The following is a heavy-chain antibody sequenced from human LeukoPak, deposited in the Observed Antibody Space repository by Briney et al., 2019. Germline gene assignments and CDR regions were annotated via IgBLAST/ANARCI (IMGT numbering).Heavy chain of an antibody. V-gene: IGHV3-53*01. CDR1: GFGVSNNY. CDR3: AQARSSSGYGPLGLY. CDR2: IYSDGST. Sequence: PGGSLRLSCAASGFGVSNNYMSWVRQAPGKGLEFVSVIYSDGSTYYADSVKGRFTISRDNSKNTLYLQMTSLGAEDTAVYYCAQARSSSGYGPLGLYWGQGTLVTVSS. J-gene: IGHJ4*02. D-gene: IGHD5-12*01.